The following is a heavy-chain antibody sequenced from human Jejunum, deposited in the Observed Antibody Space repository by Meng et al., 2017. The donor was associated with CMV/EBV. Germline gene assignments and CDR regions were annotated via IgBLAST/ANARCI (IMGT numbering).Heavy chain of an antibody. CDR2: ISSGSAII. CDR1: SFTFSSYE. D-gene: IGHD2-2*01. Sequence: FDASSFTFSSYEMTWVRQAPGKGLEWVSYISSGSAIIYYAASVKGRFTISRDNAKSSLYLQMNSLRAEDTALYYCARAGWAAIGYWGQGTVVTVSS. CDR3: ARAGWAAIGY. V-gene: IGHV3-48*03. J-gene: IGHJ4*02.